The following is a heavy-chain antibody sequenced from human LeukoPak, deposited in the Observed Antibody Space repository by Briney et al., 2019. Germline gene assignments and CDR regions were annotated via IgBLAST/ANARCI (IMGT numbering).Heavy chain of an antibody. CDR2: INHSGST. CDR3: ARMVARYYDSSGYLDY. V-gene: IGHV4-34*01. J-gene: IGHJ4*02. Sequence: SEALSLTCAVYGGSFSGYYWSWIRQPPGKGLEWIGEINHSGSTNYNPSLKSRVTISVDTSKNQFSLKLSSVTAADTAVYYCARMVARYYDSSGYLDYWGQGTLVTVSS. D-gene: IGHD3-22*01. CDR1: GGSFSGYY.